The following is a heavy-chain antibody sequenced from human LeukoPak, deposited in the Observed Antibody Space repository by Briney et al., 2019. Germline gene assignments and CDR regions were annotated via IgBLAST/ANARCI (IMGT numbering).Heavy chain of an antibody. CDR1: GFTFSSYW. Sequence: GGSLRLSCAASGFTFSSYWMSWVRQAPGKGLEWVSAISGSGGSTYYADSVKGRFTISRHNSKNTLYLQMNSLRAEDTAVYYCARVKGTRGAFDIWGQGTMVTVSS. J-gene: IGHJ3*02. D-gene: IGHD3-10*01. CDR2: ISGSGGST. CDR3: ARVKGTRGAFDI. V-gene: IGHV3-23*01.